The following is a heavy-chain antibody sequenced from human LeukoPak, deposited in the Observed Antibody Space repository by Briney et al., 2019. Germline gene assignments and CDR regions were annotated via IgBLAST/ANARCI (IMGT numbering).Heavy chain of an antibody. CDR1: GFTFSSYA. CDR2: ISYDGSNK. Sequence: GGSLRLSCAASGFTFSSYAMHWVRQAPGKGLEWVAVISYDGSNKYYADSVKGRFTISRDRSKNTLFLQMNSLRAEDTAVYYCAKGPNYYYYYGMDVWGQGTTVTVSS. V-gene: IGHV3-30-3*01. CDR3: AKGPNYYYYYGMDV. J-gene: IGHJ6*02.